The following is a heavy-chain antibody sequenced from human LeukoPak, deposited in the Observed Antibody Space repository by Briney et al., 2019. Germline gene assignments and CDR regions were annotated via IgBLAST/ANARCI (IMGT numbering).Heavy chain of an antibody. CDR1: GFTFSTYD. D-gene: IGHD3-3*01. V-gene: IGHV3-30*02. J-gene: IGHJ4*02. CDR2: VQYDGSNK. Sequence: GGSLRLSCAASGFTFSTYDMHWVRQAPGKGLEWVAFVQYDGSNKYYADSVKGRFTISRDNSKNTLYLQMNSLRVEDTATYYCARLGVALDYWGRGTLVTVSS. CDR3: ARLGVALDY.